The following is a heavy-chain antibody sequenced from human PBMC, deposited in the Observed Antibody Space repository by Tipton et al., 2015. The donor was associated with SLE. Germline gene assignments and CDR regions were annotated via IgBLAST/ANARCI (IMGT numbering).Heavy chain of an antibody. Sequence: SLRLSCAASGFTFSSYDMHWVRQATGKGLEWVSAIGTAGDPYYPGSVKGRFTISRENAKNSLYLQMNSLRAGDTAVYYCASASGYSYGLLFQVDVWDKGTTVTVSS. CDR2: IGTAGDP. CDR3: ASASGYSYGLLFQVDV. V-gene: IGHV3-13*05. CDR1: GFTFSSYD. J-gene: IGHJ6*04. D-gene: IGHD5-18*01.